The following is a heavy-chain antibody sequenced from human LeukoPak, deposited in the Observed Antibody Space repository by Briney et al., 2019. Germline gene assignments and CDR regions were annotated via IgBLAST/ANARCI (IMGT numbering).Heavy chain of an antibody. D-gene: IGHD1-26*01. V-gene: IGHV4-61*01. CDR1: GGSVSSGTYY. CDR2: FYNSGSA. Sequence: SETLSLTCTVSGGSVSSGTYYWTWIRQSPGKGLEWIGCFYNSGSANYNPSLKSRVTISVDTSKNQFSLKLSSVTAADTAVYYCARDYRGSYPNWFDPRGQGTLVAVSS. CDR3: ARDYRGSYPNWFDP. J-gene: IGHJ5*02.